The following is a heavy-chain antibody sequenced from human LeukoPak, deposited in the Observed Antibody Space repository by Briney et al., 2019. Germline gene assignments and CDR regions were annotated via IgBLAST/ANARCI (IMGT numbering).Heavy chain of an antibody. CDR1: GGSISFYY. J-gene: IGHJ6*02. CDR3: ARDQGSYYGVDV. CDR2: MYTSGTT. Sequence: SETLSLTCTVSGGSISFYYWSWIRQPAGKGLEWIGRMYTSGTTKYNPSLKSRVTMSVDTSNNQFSLKVSSVTAADTAVYYCARDQGSYYGVDVWGQGTTVTVSS. V-gene: IGHV4-4*07.